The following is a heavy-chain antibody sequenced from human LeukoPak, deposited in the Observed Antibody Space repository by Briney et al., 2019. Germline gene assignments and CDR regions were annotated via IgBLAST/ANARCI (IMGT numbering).Heavy chain of an antibody. D-gene: IGHD2-2*01. V-gene: IGHV4-4*07. CDR2: IYTSGST. J-gene: IGHJ3*02. CDR1: GGSISSYY. Sequence: SETLSLTCTVSGGSISSYYWSWIRQPAGKGLEWIGRIYTSGSTNYNPSLKSRVTMSVDTSKNQFSLKLSSVTAADTAVYHCARDPRPLYCSSTSCYWPAFDIWGQGTMVTVSS. CDR3: ARDPRPLYCSSTSCYWPAFDI.